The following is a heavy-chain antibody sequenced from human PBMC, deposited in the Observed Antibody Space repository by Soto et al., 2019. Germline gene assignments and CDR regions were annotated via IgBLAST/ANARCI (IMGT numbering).Heavy chain of an antibody. J-gene: IGHJ4*02. V-gene: IGHV4-31*03. D-gene: IGHD3-22*01. CDR2: IYYSGST. Sequence: SETLSPTCTVSGGSISSGGYYWNWIRQHPLKGLEWIGYIYYSGSTYYNPSLKSRVTISVDTSKNQFSLKLSSVTAADTAVYFCAREPRSRGDRGGFDYWGQGILVTVSS. CDR3: AREPRSRGDRGGFDY. CDR1: GGSISSGGYY.